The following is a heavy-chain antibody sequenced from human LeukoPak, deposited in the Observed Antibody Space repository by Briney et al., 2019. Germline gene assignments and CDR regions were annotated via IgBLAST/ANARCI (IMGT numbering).Heavy chain of an antibody. CDR1: GGSISSYY. D-gene: IGHD4-23*01. J-gene: IGHJ4*02. V-gene: IGHV4-59*08. Sequence: SETLSLTCTVSGGSISSYYWSWIRQPPGKGLEWIGYIYYSGSINYNPSLQSRVTISVDTSKNQFSLKLSSVTAADTAVYYCARHCGGNSKSFDYWGQGTLVTVSS. CDR2: IYYSGSI. CDR3: ARHCGGNSKSFDY.